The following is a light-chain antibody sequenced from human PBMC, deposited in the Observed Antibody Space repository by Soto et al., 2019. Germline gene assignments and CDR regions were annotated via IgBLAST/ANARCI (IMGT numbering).Light chain of an antibody. J-gene: IGKJ1*01. CDR2: AAS. Sequence: DIQMTQSPSTLSAGVGDRVTITCRASQRISTYLNWYQQKPGKAPTLLIYAASSLQSGVPTRFSGDGSGTSVTLTINTLQPEDFATYFCQQWYSSPRTFGQGTKVEIK. CDR1: QRISTY. V-gene: IGKV1-39*01. CDR3: QQWYSSPRT.